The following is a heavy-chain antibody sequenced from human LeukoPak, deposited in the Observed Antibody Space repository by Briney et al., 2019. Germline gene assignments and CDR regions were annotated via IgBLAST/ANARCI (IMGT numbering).Heavy chain of an antibody. D-gene: IGHD1-26*01. Sequence: PSETLSLTCAVSGYSISSGYYWGWIRQPPGKGLEWIGSIYRSGSTYYNPSLKSRVTISVDTSKNQFSLKLSSVTAADTAVYYCARSVYSRGSYRYYFDYWGQGTLVTVSS. CDR3: ARSVYSRGSYRYYFDY. CDR2: IYRSGST. CDR1: GYSISSGYY. V-gene: IGHV4-38-2*01. J-gene: IGHJ4*02.